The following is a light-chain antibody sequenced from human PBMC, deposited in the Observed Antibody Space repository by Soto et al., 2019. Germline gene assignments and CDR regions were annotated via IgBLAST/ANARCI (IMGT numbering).Light chain of an antibody. CDR2: DAS. J-gene: IGKJ4*01. Sequence: EIFLTQSAGTLASTHWHRGTLSWRASQTVSSNCLAWYQQKPGQAPSLLIFDASTRATGIPARFSGSGSGTDFTLTISSLEPEDFAVYYCQQRSNWPLTFGGGTKVDIK. V-gene: IGKV3D-20*02. CDR3: QQRSNWPLT. CDR1: QTVSSNC.